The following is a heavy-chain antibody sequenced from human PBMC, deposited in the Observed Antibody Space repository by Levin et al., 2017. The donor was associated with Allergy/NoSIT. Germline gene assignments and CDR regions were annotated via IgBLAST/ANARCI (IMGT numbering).Heavy chain of an antibody. V-gene: IGHV3-9*01. CDR1: GFTFDDYA. D-gene: IGHD1-26*01. CDR2: ISWNSGSI. CDR3: AKTQYSGQGWYYYGMDV. Sequence: PGGSLRLSCAASGFTFDDYAMHWVRQAPGKGLEWVSGISWNSGSIGYADSVKGRFTISRDNAKNSLYLQMNSLRAEDTALYYCAKTQYSGQGWYYYGMDVWGQGTTVTVSS. J-gene: IGHJ6*02.